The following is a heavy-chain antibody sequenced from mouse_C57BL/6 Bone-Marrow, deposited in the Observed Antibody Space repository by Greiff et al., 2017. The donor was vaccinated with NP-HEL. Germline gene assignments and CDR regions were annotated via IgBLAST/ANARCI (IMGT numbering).Heavy chain of an antibody. Sequence: EVKLQESGDELVRPGASVKLSCTASGFNIKDDYMHWVKQRPEQGLEWIGWIDPENGDTEYASKFQGKATITADTSSNTAYLQLSSLTSEDTAVYYCTTIYPLDYWGQGTSVTVSS. J-gene: IGHJ4*01. D-gene: IGHD2-1*01. CDR1: GFNIKDDY. CDR3: TTIYPLDY. CDR2: IDPENGDT. V-gene: IGHV14-4*01.